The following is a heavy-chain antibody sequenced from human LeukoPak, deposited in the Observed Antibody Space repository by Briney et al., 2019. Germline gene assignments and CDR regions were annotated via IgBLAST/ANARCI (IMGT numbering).Heavy chain of an antibody. V-gene: IGHV3-7*01. Sequence: GGSLRLSCAASGFTFSSYWMSWVRQAPGKGLEWVANIKQDGSEKYYVDSVKGRFTISRDNAKNSLYLQMNNLRAEDTAVYYCARDPDLMTTVAPDYLETDYWGQGTLVTVSS. D-gene: IGHD4-23*01. CDR2: IKQDGSEK. CDR3: ARDPDLMTTVAPDYLETDY. CDR1: GFTFSSYW. J-gene: IGHJ4*02.